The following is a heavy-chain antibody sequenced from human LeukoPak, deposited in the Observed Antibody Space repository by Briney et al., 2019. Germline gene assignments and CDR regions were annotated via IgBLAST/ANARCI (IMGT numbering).Heavy chain of an antibody. J-gene: IGHJ4*02. V-gene: IGHV4-59*08. CDR2: IYYSGST. Sequence: PSETLSLTCTVSGGSISSYYWSWIRQPPGKGLEWIGYIYYSGSTNYNPSLKSRVTISVDTSKNQFSLKLSSVTAADTAVYYRARHPNYYFDYWGQGTLVTVSS. CDR1: GGSISSYY. CDR3: ARHPNYYFDY. D-gene: IGHD2-8*01.